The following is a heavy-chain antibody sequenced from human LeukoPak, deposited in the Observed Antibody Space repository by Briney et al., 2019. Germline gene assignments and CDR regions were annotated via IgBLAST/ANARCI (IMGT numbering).Heavy chain of an antibody. Sequence: PSETLSLTCTVSGGSISSYYWSWIRQPPGKGLEWIGYIFYTGSTNYNPSLKSRVTISVLTSKNRFSLKLSSVTAADTAVYYCATLTGGDDAFDVWGQGTMVTVSS. V-gene: IGHV4-59*01. CDR1: GGSISSYY. CDR3: ATLTGGDDAFDV. J-gene: IGHJ3*01. D-gene: IGHD4-23*01. CDR2: IFYTGST.